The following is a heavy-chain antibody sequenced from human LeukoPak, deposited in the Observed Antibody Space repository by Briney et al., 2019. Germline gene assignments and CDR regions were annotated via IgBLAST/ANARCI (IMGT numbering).Heavy chain of an antibody. J-gene: IGHJ4*02. Sequence: GAPVKVSCKASGYTFTSYGISWVRQAPGQGLEWMGWISAYNGNTNYAQKLQGRVTMTTDTSTSTAYMELRSLRSDDTAVYYCAREPYYDSSGYYGWNYFDYWGQGTLVTVSS. CDR3: AREPYYDSSGYYGWNYFDY. CDR2: ISAYNGNT. D-gene: IGHD3-22*01. V-gene: IGHV1-18*01. CDR1: GYTFTSYG.